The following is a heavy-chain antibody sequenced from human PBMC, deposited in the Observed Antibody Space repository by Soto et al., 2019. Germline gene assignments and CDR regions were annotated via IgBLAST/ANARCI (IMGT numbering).Heavy chain of an antibody. J-gene: IGHJ6*02. V-gene: IGHV1-8*01. CDR3: VRERTGTTRMDF. Sequence: QVQLVQSGAEVKKPGASVKVSCKASGYTFTSYDINWVRQATGQGLEWMGWMNPNSVNTGYAQKFRGKVTMTRNTAISTAYMELSRLRSEDTAVYLCVRERTGTTRMDFWGQGTTVTVSS. CDR2: MNPNSVNT. D-gene: IGHD1-1*01. CDR1: GYTFTSYD.